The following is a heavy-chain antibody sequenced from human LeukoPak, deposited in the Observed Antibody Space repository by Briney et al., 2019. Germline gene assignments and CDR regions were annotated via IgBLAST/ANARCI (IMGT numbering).Heavy chain of an antibody. Sequence: ASVKVSCKASGYTFTSYDINWVRQATGQGLEWMGWMNPNSGNTGYAQKFQGRVTMTRNTSISTAYMELSSLRSEDTAVYYCARGTGSGWYSENAFDIWGQGTMVTVSS. CDR1: GYTFTSYD. D-gene: IGHD6-19*01. J-gene: IGHJ3*02. CDR3: ARGTGSGWYSENAFDI. CDR2: MNPNSGNT. V-gene: IGHV1-8*01.